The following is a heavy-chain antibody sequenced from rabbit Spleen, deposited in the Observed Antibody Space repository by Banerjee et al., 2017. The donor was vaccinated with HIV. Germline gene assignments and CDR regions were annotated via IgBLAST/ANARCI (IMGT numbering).Heavy chain of an antibody. J-gene: IGHJ4*01. D-gene: IGHD2-1*01. V-gene: IGHV1S45*01. CDR1: GFSFSSAYY. Sequence: QEQLVESGGDLVQPEGSLTLTCTASGFSFSSAYYMCWVRQAPGKGLECIACIYAGSGSTYYASWAKGRFTISKTSSTTVTLQMTSLTVADTATYFCARGSATMTMVITGYYLNLWGPGTLVTVS. CDR2: IYAGSGST. CDR3: ARGSATMTMVITGYYLNL.